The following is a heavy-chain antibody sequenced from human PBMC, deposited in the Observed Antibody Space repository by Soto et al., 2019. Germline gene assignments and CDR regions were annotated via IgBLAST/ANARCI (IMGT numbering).Heavy chain of an antibody. Sequence: QIQLVQSGAEVKKPGASVKVSCKTSGYTFTNYGINWVRQAPGQGLEWMGWISTYNGNTNYAQKLQGRVTMTTDTSTSTAYMELKSLTSDDTAVYYCARVPTPNHGDSNKNNWLDPWGQGTLVTVSS. D-gene: IGHD4-17*01. CDR3: ARVPTPNHGDSNKNNWLDP. J-gene: IGHJ5*02. V-gene: IGHV1-18*04. CDR2: ISTYNGNT. CDR1: GYTFTNYG.